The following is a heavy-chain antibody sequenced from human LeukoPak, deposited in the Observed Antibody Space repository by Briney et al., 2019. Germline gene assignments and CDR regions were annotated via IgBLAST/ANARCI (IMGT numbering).Heavy chain of an antibody. D-gene: IGHD5-18*01. CDR1: AFTFDDYA. CDR2: ISWNSGSI. J-gene: IGHJ6*04. Sequence: GGSLRLSCAASAFTFDDYAMHWVRQAPGKGLEWVSGISWNSGSIGYADSVKGRFTISRDNAKNSLYLQMNSLRAEDMALYYCAKDMGDTAMVLDVWGKGTTVTVSS. CDR3: AKDMGDTAMVLDV. V-gene: IGHV3-9*03.